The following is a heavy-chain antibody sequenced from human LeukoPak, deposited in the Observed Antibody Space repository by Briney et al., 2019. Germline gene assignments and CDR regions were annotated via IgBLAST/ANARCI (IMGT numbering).Heavy chain of an antibody. V-gene: IGHV1-2*02. CDR2: INPHSGAT. Sequence: GASVKVSCKASGYGFSDVYFNWVRQAPGQGLEWMGWINPHSGATNYAQRFQGRVGMDASLDTGYMELSRLTSDDTAVYYCATSSSVTHTRDPWGQGTLVTVSS. D-gene: IGHD5/OR15-5a*01. CDR3: ATSSSVTHTRDP. CDR1: GYGFSDVY. J-gene: IGHJ5*02.